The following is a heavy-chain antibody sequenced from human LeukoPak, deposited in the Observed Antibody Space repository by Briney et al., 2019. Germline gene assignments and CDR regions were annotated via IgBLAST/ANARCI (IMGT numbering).Heavy chain of an antibody. V-gene: IGHV4-61*08. Sequence: PSETLSLTCTVSGGSISSGGYYWSWIRQPPGKGLEWIGYIYYSGSTNYNPSLKSRVTISVDTSKNQFSLKLSSVTAADTAVYYCARDPRYSSSWADAFDIWGQGTMVTVSS. J-gene: IGHJ3*02. CDR3: ARDPRYSSSWADAFDI. CDR2: IYYSGST. CDR1: GGSISSGGYY. D-gene: IGHD6-13*01.